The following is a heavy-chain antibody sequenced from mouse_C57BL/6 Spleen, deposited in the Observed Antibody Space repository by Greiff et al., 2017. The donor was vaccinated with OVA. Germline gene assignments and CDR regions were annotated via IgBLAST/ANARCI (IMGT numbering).Heavy chain of an antibody. CDR2: ISSGGDYI. CDR1: GFTFSSYA. Sequence: EVKLQESGEGLVKPGGSLKLSCAASGFTFSSYAMSWVRQTPEKRLEWVAYISSGGDYIYYADTVKGRFTISRDNARNTLYLQMSSLKSEDTAMYYCTRSITTVVATEGFAYWGQGTLVTVSA. J-gene: IGHJ3*01. V-gene: IGHV5-9-1*02. CDR3: TRSITTVVATEGFAY. D-gene: IGHD1-1*01.